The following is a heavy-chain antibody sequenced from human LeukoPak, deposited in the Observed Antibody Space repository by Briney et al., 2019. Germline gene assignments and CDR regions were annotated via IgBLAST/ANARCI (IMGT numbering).Heavy chain of an antibody. Sequence: SETLSLTCTVSGGSISSYYWSWIRQPPGKGLEWIGYIYYSGSTNYNPSLKSRVTISVDTSKNQFSLKLSSVTAADTAVYYCARGFTMIVVPNGFDIWGQGTLVIVSS. V-gene: IGHV4-59*01. CDR3: ARGFTMIVVPNGFDI. D-gene: IGHD3-22*01. CDR1: GGSISSYY. CDR2: IYYSGST. J-gene: IGHJ4*02.